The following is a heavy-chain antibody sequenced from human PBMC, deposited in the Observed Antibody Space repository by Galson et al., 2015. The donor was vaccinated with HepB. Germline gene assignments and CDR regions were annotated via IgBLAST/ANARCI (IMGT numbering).Heavy chain of an antibody. CDR1: GGSISSSNW. Sequence: ETLSLTCAVSGGSISSSNWWSWVRQPPGKGLEWIGEIYHSGSTNYNPSLKSRVTISVDKSTNQFSLKLSSVTAADTAVYYCARAPKGEAMADSLDYWGQGTLVTVSS. CDR3: ARAPKGEAMADSLDY. D-gene: IGHD6-19*01. CDR2: IYHSGST. J-gene: IGHJ4*02. V-gene: IGHV4-4*02.